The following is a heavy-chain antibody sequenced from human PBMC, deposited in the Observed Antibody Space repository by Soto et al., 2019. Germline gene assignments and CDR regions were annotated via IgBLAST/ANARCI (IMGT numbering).Heavy chain of an antibody. Sequence: GGSLRLSCAASGFTFSSYAMSWVRQAPGKGLEWVSAISGSGGSTYYADSVKGRFTISRDNSKNTLYLQMNSLRAEDTAVYYCAKDWDIVVVVAAFFDYWGQGTLVTVSS. CDR2: ISGSGGST. CDR3: AKDWDIVVVVAAFFDY. D-gene: IGHD2-15*01. V-gene: IGHV3-23*01. J-gene: IGHJ4*02. CDR1: GFTFSSYA.